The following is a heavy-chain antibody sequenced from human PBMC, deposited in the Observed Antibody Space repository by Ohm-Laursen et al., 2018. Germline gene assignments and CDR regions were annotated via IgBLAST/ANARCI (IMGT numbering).Heavy chain of an antibody. V-gene: IGHV3-7*01. J-gene: IGHJ6*02. D-gene: IGHD2-15*01. CDR2: IKPDGTEQ. Sequence: SLRLSCAASGFTFSIKWMSWVRQAPGKGPEWLANIKPDGTEQYYVDSVKGRFTISRDNAKNSLYLQMNSLRAEDTAVYYCARDSCSGGSCYAHYYYGMDVWGQGTTVTVSS. CDR1: GFTFSIKW. CDR3: ARDSCSGGSCYAHYYYGMDV.